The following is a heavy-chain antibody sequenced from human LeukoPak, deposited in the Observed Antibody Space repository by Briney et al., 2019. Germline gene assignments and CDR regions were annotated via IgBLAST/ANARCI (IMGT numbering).Heavy chain of an antibody. CDR2: ISYDGSNK. D-gene: IGHD3-16*02. Sequence: QSGGSLRLSCAASGFTFSSYAMHWVRQAPGKGLEWVAVISYDGSNKYYADSVKGRFTISRDNSKNTLYLQMNSLRAEDTAVYYCARDRDYVWGSYRPFDYWGQGTLVTVSS. CDR3: ARDRDYVWGSYRPFDY. V-gene: IGHV3-30-3*01. J-gene: IGHJ4*02. CDR1: GFTFSSYA.